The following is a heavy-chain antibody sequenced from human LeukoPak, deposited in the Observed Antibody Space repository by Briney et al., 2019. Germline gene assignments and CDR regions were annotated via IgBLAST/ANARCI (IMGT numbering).Heavy chain of an antibody. CDR2: IIPMFATA. D-gene: IGHD2-15*01. J-gene: IGHJ3*02. V-gene: IGHV1-69*13. CDR3: AREGRGWAFDI. Sequence: GASVKVSCKASGGTFSSYAISWVRQAPGQGLEWMGGIIPMFATANYAQKFRGRVTMTADESTSTAYMPLSSLRSEDTAVYYCAREGRGWAFDIWGQGTMVTVSS. CDR1: GGTFSSYA.